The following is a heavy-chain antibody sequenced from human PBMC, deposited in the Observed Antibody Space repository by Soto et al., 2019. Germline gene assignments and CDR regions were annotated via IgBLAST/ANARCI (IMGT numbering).Heavy chain of an antibody. CDR3: TRQTDAVQWLVVPTDYNCEY. D-gene: IGHD6-19*01. J-gene: IGHJ4*02. CDR1: GFTFGGSA. Sequence: GGSLRLSCAASGFTFGGSAMHWVRQASGKGLEWVGHIRSKTNSYATAYAESVKGRFTISRDDSMNTAYLQMNSLKTEDTAVYFCTRQTDAVQWLVVPTDYNCEYWGQGTLVTVAS. V-gene: IGHV3-73*01. CDR2: IRSKTNSYAT.